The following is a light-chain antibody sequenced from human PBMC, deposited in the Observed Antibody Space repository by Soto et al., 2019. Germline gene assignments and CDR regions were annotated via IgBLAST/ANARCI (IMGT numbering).Light chain of an antibody. CDR2: GAS. V-gene: IGKV3-20*01. Sequence: EIVLTQSPVTLSVSPGERSTLSCRSSQSVGSNLAWYQQKPGQAPRLLIYGASSRAPGIPDRFSGSGSGTDFTLTISRLEPEDFAVYYCQQYGSSPPITFGQGTRLEIK. CDR3: QQYGSSPPIT. CDR1: QSVGSN. J-gene: IGKJ5*01.